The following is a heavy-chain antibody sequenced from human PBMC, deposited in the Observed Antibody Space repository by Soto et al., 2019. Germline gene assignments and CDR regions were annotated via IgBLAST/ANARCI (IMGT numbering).Heavy chain of an antibody. CDR2: IRNNGIST. V-gene: IGHV3-64D*06. Sequence: GGSLSLSCSASGFTFSSYSMHWVRQAPGKGLEFVSVIRNNGISTYYADSVKGRFTISRDNSKNTLSLQMRSLRPEDTAVYYCVKGGTSVSSAGFDYWGLGTLVTVSS. CDR1: GFTFSSYS. J-gene: IGHJ4*02. CDR3: VKGGTSVSSAGFDY. D-gene: IGHD3-22*01.